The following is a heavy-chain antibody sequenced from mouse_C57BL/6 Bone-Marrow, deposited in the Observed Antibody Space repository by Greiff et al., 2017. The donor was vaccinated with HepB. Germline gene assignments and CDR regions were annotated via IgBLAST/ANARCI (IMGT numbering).Heavy chain of an antibody. V-gene: IGHV1-19*01. D-gene: IGHD2-4*01. CDR3: ARPSYYDYDGDYFDS. CDR2: INPYNGGT. Sequence: EVQLQQSGPVLVKPGASVKMSCKASGYTFTDYYMNWVKQSHGKSLEWIGVINPYNGGTSYNQKFKGKATLTVDKSSSTAYMELNSLTSEDSAVYYCARPSYYDYDGDYFDSWGKGTTLTVSS. J-gene: IGHJ2*01. CDR1: GYTFTDYY.